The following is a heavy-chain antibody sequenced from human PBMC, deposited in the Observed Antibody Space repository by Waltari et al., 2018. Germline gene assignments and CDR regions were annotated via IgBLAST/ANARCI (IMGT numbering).Heavy chain of an antibody. J-gene: IGHJ4*02. CDR1: AFTFSTYG. D-gene: IGHD2-15*01. V-gene: IGHV3-30*02. Sequence: QVQLVESGGGVVQPGGSLRLSCAASAFTFSTYGMHWVRQASGKGREWVWFIRDDGSNKYYPDAVKGRFTIARDNFRNTRYMQMNSLRAEDTAVYYCAKDIVVAVAATGLDYWGQGTLVTVSS. CDR3: AKDIVVAVAATGLDY. CDR2: IRDDGSNK.